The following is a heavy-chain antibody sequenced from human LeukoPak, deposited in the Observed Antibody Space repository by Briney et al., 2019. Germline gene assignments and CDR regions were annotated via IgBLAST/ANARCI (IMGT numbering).Heavy chain of an antibody. Sequence: PSETLSLTCTVSGFSISSGHYWGWVRPPPGAGLAWIGSVYQSGTTYYNPSLKSRVTTSVDMSKNQFSLRLRPVTAPDTAVYYCARIFIRNGYSSYFDCWGQGTLVTVSS. CDR3: ARIFIRNGYSSYFDC. CDR1: GFSISSGHY. V-gene: IGHV4-38-2*02. CDR2: VYQSGTT. D-gene: IGHD5-18*01. J-gene: IGHJ4*02.